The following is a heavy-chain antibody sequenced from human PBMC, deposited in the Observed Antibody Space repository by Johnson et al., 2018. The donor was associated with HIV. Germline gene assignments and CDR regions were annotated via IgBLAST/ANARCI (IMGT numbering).Heavy chain of an antibody. J-gene: IGHJ3*02. CDR1: GFTFSSYA. V-gene: IGHV3-30*04. CDR3: ARPLSSGLGFDAFDI. D-gene: IGHD3-22*01. Sequence: QMMLVESGGGVVQPGRSLRLSCAASGFTFSSYALHWVRQAPGKGLEWVAVISYDGSNKYYADSVKGRFTISRDNSKNTLYLQMNSLRAEDTAVYYCARPLSSGLGFDAFDIWDQGTMVTVSS. CDR2: ISYDGSNK.